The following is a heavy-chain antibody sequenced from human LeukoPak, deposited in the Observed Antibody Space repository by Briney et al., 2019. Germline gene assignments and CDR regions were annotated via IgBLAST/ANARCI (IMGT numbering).Heavy chain of an antibody. Sequence: PSETLSLTCTVSGGSISSSSYYWGWIRQPPGKGLEWIGSIYYSGSTNYNPSLKSRVTISVDKSKNQFSLKLSSVTAADTAVYYCARDRGLGAAAGTIDYWGQGTLVTVSS. CDR3: ARDRGLGAAAGTIDY. V-gene: IGHV4-39*07. J-gene: IGHJ4*02. CDR1: GGSISSSSYY. D-gene: IGHD6-13*01. CDR2: IYYSGST.